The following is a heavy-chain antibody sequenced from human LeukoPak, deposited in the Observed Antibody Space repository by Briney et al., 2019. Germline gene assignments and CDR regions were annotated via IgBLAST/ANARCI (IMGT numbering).Heavy chain of an antibody. D-gene: IGHD1-26*01. J-gene: IGHJ4*02. Sequence: SETLSLTCTVSGGSMSSYYWTWIRQPPGKGLEWIGSIYYSGSTNCNPSPKSRVTISIDTSKNQFSLKLSSVTAAATAVYYCARGGGGSTNDYWGQGTLVTVSS. CDR3: ARGGGGSTNDY. V-gene: IGHV4-59*01. CDR1: GGSMSSYY. CDR2: IYYSGST.